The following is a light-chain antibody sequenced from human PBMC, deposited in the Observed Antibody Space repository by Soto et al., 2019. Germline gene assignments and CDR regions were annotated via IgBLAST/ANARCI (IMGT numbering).Light chain of an antibody. Sequence: EIVLTQSPVTLSLSPGESATLSCRASQSVSRYLAWYQKKPGQAPRLLIYDASKRATGIPARFNGSGSRTDFALTISSLEPEDFAVYYCQQRSNWPGAFGQGTKLEIK. CDR3: QQRSNWPGA. CDR1: QSVSRY. CDR2: DAS. J-gene: IGKJ2*01. V-gene: IGKV3-11*01.